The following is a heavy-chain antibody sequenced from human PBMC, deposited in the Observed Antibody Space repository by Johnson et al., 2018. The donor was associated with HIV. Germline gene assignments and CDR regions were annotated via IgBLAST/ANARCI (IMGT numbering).Heavy chain of an antibody. Sequence: QVQLVESGGGVVQPGRSLRLSCAASGFTFSSNAMHWVRQSPGKGLEWVAVISFDGTNTYYGDSVKGRFTISRDNSNNTLYLQMNSLRTEDTAVYYCARDRLLGVRELWPQDALDIWGQGTMVTVSS. CDR3: ARDRLLGVRELWPQDALDI. D-gene: IGHD3-16*01. CDR2: ISFDGTNT. V-gene: IGHV3-30-3*01. J-gene: IGHJ3*02. CDR1: GFTFSSNA.